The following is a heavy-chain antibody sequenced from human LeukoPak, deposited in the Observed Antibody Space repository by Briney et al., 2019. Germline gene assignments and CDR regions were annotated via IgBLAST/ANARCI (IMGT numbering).Heavy chain of an antibody. CDR1: GYTFTSYG. J-gene: IGHJ3*02. D-gene: IGHD6-19*01. Sequence: GASVKVSCKASGYTFTSYGISWVRQAPGQGLEWMGWISAYNGNTNYAQKLQGRVTMTTDTSTSTAYMELRSLRSDDTAVYYCARDQRWLGADAFDIWGQGTMVTVSS. CDR3: ARDQRWLGADAFDI. CDR2: ISAYNGNT. V-gene: IGHV1-18*01.